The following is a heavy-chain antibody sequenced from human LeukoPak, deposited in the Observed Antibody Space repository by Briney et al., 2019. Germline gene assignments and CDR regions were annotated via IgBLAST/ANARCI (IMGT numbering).Heavy chain of an antibody. CDR1: GGTFSSYA. CDR3: ARAAEMATTPFDY. J-gene: IGHJ4*02. Sequence: SVKVSCKASGGTFSSYAISWVRQAPGQGLEWMGGIIPIFGTANYAQKFQGRVTITTDESTSTAYMELSSLRSEDTAVYYCARAAEMATTPFDYWGQGTLVTVSS. V-gene: IGHV1-69*05. CDR2: IIPIFGTA. D-gene: IGHD5-24*01.